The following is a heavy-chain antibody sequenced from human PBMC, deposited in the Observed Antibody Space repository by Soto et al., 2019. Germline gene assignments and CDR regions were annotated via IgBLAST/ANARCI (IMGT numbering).Heavy chain of an antibody. D-gene: IGHD6-19*01. CDR1: GGSISSSSYY. Sequence: PSETLSLTCTVSGGSISSSSYYWGWIRQPPGKGLEWIGSIYYSGSTYYNPSLKSRVTISGDTAKNQFSLKLSSVTAADTAVYYCARQYSSGWYKRPAIEYWGQRTLGTVSS. V-gene: IGHV4-39*01. J-gene: IGHJ4*02. CDR2: IYYSGST. CDR3: ARQYSSGWYKRPAIEY.